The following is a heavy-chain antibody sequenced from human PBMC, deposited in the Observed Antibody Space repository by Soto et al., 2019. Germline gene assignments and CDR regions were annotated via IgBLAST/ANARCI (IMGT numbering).Heavy chain of an antibody. J-gene: IGHJ5*02. CDR1: GGSISSGNSYA. D-gene: IGHD3-16*01. Sequence: QLQLQESGSGLVKPSQTLSLICAVSGGSISSGNSYAWSWIRQPPGKGLEWIGSISHTGRTSYNPSLKGRVTMSVDKSKNQFSLKLTSVTAADMAVYYCARAVAPYLGTWFDPWGQGSLVIVSS. CDR3: ARAVAPYLGTWFDP. V-gene: IGHV4-30-2*01. CDR2: ISHTGRT.